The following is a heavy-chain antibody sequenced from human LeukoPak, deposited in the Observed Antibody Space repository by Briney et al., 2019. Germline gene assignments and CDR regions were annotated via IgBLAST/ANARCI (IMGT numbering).Heavy chain of an antibody. CDR1: GFTFSNYA. V-gene: IGHV4-34*01. CDR2: INHSGST. CDR3: ARGLRRGYSYGSYFDY. Sequence: GSLRLSCAASGFTFSNYAMSWVRQPPGKGLEWIGEINHSGSTNYNPSLKSRVTISVDTSKNQFSLKLSSVTAADTAVYYCARGLRRGYSYGSYFDYWGQGTLVTVSS. J-gene: IGHJ4*02. D-gene: IGHD5-18*01.